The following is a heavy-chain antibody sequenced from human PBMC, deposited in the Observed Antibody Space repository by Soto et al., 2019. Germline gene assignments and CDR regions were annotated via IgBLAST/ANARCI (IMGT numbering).Heavy chain of an antibody. J-gene: IGHJ6*02. CDR2: ISYDGSNK. CDR1: GFTFSSYG. Sequence: VQLVESGGGVVQPGRSLRLSCAASGFTFSSYGMHWVRQAPGKGLEWVAVISYDGSNKYYADSMKGRFTISRDNSKNTLYLQMNSLRAEDTAVYYCRKGWELLDYYGMDVWGQGTTVTVSS. CDR3: RKGWELLDYYGMDV. D-gene: IGHD1-26*01. V-gene: IGHV3-30*18.